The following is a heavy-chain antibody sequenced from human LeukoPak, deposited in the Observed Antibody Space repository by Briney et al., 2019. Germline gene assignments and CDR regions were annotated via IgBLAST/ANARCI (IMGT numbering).Heavy chain of an antibody. J-gene: IGHJ3*02. CDR3: ARELLWFGEFPDAFDI. CDR1: GGSFSGYY. V-gene: IGHV4-34*01. D-gene: IGHD3-10*01. CDR2: INHSGST. Sequence: SETLSLTCAVYGGSFSGYYWSWIRQPPGKGLEWIGEINHSGSTNYNPSFKSRVTISVDTSKNQFSLKLSSVTAADTAVYYCARELLWFGEFPDAFDIWGQGTMVTVSS.